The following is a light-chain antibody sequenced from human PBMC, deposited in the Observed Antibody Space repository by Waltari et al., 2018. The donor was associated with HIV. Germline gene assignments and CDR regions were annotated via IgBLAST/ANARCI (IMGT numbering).Light chain of an antibody. V-gene: IGLV1-47*01. CDR2: RNN. CDR3: AAWDDTRVV. CDR1: SSNIGSNY. Sequence: QSVLTQPPSASGTPGQRVTISCSGSSSNIGSNYVYWYQQLPGTAPKLLIYRNNQRPSGVPDRFSGSKSGISGSLAISGLRSDDEADYDCAAWDDTRVVFGGGTKLTVL. J-gene: IGLJ3*02.